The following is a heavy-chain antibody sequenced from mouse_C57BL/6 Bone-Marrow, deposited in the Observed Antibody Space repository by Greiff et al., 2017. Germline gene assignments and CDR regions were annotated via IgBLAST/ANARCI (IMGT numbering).Heavy chain of an antibody. J-gene: IGHJ3*01. V-gene: IGHV1-81*01. CDR3: ARSSYYSNLAWFAY. D-gene: IGHD2-5*01. Sequence: QVQLQQSGAELARPGASVKLSCKASGYTFTSYGISWVKQRTGQGLEWIGEIYPRSGNTYYNEKFKGKATLTADKSSSTAYMELRSLTSEDSAVDFCARSSYYSNLAWFAYWGQGTMVTVSA. CDR1: GYTFTSYG. CDR2: IYPRSGNT.